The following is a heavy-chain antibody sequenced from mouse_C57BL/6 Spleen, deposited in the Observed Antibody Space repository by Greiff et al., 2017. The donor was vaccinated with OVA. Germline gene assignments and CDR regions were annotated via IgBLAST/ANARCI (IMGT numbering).Heavy chain of an antibody. CDR3: AREHYGSSYGGHYAMDY. V-gene: IGHV1-64*01. CDR1: GYTFTSYW. D-gene: IGHD1-1*01. CDR2: IHPNSGST. Sequence: QVHVKQPGAELVKPGASVKLSCKASGYTFTSYWMHWVKQRPGQGLEWIGMIHPNSGSTNYNEKFKSKATLTVDKSSSTAYMQLSSLTSEDSAVYYCAREHYGSSYGGHYAMDYWGQGTSVTVSS. J-gene: IGHJ4*01.